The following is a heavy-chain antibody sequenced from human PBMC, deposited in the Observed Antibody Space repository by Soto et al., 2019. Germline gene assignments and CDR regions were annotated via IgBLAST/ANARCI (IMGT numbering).Heavy chain of an antibody. V-gene: IGHV4-61*08. D-gene: IGHD3-22*01. CDR3: AREEYYYDSSGPGVYGMDV. CDR2: IYYSGST. J-gene: IGHJ6*02. Sequence: SETLSLTCAVSGGSISSGGYSWSWIRQPPGKGLEWIGYIYYSGSTNYNPSLKSRVTISVDTSKNQFSLKLSSVTAADTAVYYCAREEYYYDSSGPGVYGMDVWGQGTTVTVSS. CDR1: GGSISSGGYS.